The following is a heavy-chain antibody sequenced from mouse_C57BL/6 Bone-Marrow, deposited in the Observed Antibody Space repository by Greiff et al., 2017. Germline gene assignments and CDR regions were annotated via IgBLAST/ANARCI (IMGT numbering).Heavy chain of an antibody. D-gene: IGHD1-1*01. CDR1: GYTFTDYY. J-gene: IGHJ1*03. CDR2: INPNNGGT. CDR3: ARRNYYGSTHWDFDG. Sequence: EVQLQQSGPELVKPGASVKISCKASGYTFTDYYMNWVKQSHGKSLEWIGDINPNNGGTSYNQKFKGKATLTVDKSSSTAYMELRSLTSEDSAVYYCARRNYYGSTHWDFDGWGTGTTVTASS. V-gene: IGHV1-26*01.